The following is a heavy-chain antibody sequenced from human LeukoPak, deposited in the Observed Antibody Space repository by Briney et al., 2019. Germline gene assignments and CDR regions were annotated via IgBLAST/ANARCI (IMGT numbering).Heavy chain of an antibody. D-gene: IGHD2-2*01. J-gene: IGHJ6*02. CDR2: ISYDGSNK. V-gene: IGHV3-30*18. CDR3: AKGFQTGYCSSTSCYPYYYYGMDV. CDR1: GFTFSSYG. Sequence: GRSLRLSCAATGFTFSSYGMHWVRQAPGKGLEWVAVISYDGSNKYYADSVKGRFTISRDNSKNTLYLQMNSLRAEDTAVYYCAKGFQTGYCSSTSCYPYYYYGMDVWGQGTTVTVSS.